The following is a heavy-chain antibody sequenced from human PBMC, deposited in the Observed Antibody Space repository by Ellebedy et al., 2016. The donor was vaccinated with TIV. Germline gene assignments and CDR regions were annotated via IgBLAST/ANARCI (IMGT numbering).Heavy chain of an antibody. CDR2: INPNSGGT. V-gene: IGHV1-2*04. CDR3: ARDSGTDCSGGSCYSAWYFDL. CDR1: GYTFTGYY. Sequence: ASVKVSCKASGYTFTGYYMHWVRQAPGQGLEWMGWINPNSGGTNYAQKFQGWVTMTRDTSISTAYMELSRLRSDDTAVYYCARDSGTDCSGGSCYSAWYFDLWGRGTLVTVSS. D-gene: IGHD2-15*01. J-gene: IGHJ2*01.